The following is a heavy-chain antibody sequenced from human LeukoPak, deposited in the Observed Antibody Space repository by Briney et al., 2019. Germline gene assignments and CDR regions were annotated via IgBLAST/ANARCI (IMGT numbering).Heavy chain of an antibody. CDR3: ARTSGGWLQSGWFDP. D-gene: IGHD5-24*01. Sequence: GASVKVSCKASGGTFSSYAISWVRQAPGQGLEWMGGIIPIFGTANYAQKFQGRVTITADKSTSTAYMELSSLRSEDTAVYYCARTSGGWLQSGWFDPWGQGTLVTVSS. V-gene: IGHV1-69*06. CDR1: GGTFSSYA. CDR2: IIPIFGTA. J-gene: IGHJ5*02.